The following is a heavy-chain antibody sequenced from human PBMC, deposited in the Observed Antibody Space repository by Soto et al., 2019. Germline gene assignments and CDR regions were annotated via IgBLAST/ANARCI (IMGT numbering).Heavy chain of an antibody. CDR1: GGTFSSYA. V-gene: IGHV1-69*13. D-gene: IGHD1-1*01. J-gene: IGHJ5*02. CDR2: IIPIFGIP. Sequence: ASVKVSCKESGGTFSSYAIAWVRQAPGQGLEWMGGIIPIFGIPNYAQKFQGRVAITADESTNTAYMELSSLRSDDTAVYYCAKAAQTRFNWNDLGNWFDPWCQGTLVTV. CDR3: AKAAQTRFNWNDLGNWFDP.